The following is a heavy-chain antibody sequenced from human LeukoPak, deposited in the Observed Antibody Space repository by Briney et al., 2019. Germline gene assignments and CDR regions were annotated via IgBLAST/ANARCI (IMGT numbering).Heavy chain of an antibody. Sequence: GGSLRLSCVASGFTVYNFAMSWVRQAPGKGLEWVSLITGGGGSTDYADSVKGRFTISRDNSKNTLYLQMNSLRAEDTAVYYCAKTYYYDSSGYPTNFDYWGQGTLVTVSS. J-gene: IGHJ4*02. V-gene: IGHV3-23*01. CDR2: ITGGGGST. CDR1: GFTVYNFA. CDR3: AKTYYYDSSGYPTNFDY. D-gene: IGHD3-22*01.